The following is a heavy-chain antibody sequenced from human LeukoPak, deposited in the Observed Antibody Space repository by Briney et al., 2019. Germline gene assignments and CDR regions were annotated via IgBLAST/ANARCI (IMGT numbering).Heavy chain of an antibody. D-gene: IGHD3-10*01. J-gene: IGHJ3*02. CDR1: GFTFSSYS. CDR3: ARKGSGVLLWFGELLLGAFDI. V-gene: IGHV3-7*01. Sequence: GGSLRLSCAASGFTFSSYSMNWVRQAPGKGLEWVANIKQDGSEKHYVDSVKGRFTISRDNAKNSLYLQMNSLRAEDTAVYYCARKGSGVLLWFGELLLGAFDIWGQGTMVTVSS. CDR2: IKQDGSEK.